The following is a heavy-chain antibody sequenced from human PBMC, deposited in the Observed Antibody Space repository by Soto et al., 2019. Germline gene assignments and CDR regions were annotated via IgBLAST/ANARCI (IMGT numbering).Heavy chain of an antibody. D-gene: IGHD2-8*02. CDR2: INPDGGAT. CDR3: ARGDYGTGGYPFPYFDY. Sequence: HEHLVQTGAEVKRPGASLKVSCKASGYSFTGYYIHWERQAPGQGLEWMGWINPDGGATNYAQNFQGRVTLTSDTSISTASMDLTSLTSDDMAVYYCARGDYGTGGYPFPYFDYWGQGTLVIVSS. J-gene: IGHJ4*02. CDR1: GYSFTGYY. V-gene: IGHV1-2*02.